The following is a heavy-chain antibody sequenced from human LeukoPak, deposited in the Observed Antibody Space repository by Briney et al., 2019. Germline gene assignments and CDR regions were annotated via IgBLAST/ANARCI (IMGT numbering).Heavy chain of an antibody. D-gene: IGHD2-2*03. CDR3: ARGRGYCSSTSCYASYYCYYGMDV. J-gene: IGHJ6*02. CDR1: GGSFSGYY. CDR2: INHSGST. Sequence: SETLSLTCAVYGGSFSGYYWSWIRQPPGKGLEWIGEINHSGSTNYNPSLKSRVTISVDTSKNQFSLKLSSVTAADTAVYYCARGRGYCSSTSCYASYYCYYGMDVWGQGTTVTVSS. V-gene: IGHV4-34*01.